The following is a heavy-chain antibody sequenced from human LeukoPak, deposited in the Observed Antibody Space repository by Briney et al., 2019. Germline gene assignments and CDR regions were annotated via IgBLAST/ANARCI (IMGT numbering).Heavy chain of an antibody. D-gene: IGHD3-22*01. CDR1: GDSISSSHW. CDR2: IYHSGST. V-gene: IGHV4-4*02. J-gene: IGHJ5*02. CDR3: ARVHSSGYYNWFDP. Sequence: SETLSLTCAVSGDSISSSHWWSWVRQPPGKGLEWIGEIYHSGSTNYNPSLKSRVTISVDKSKNQFSLKLSSVTAADTAVYYCARVHSSGYYNWFDPWGQGTLVTVSS.